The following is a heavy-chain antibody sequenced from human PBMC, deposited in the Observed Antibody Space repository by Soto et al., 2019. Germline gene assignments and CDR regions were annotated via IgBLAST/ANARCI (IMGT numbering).Heavy chain of an antibody. CDR1: GYSFTSYW. Sequence: PGESLKISCKGSGYSFTSYWISWVRQMPGKGLEWMGRIDPSDSYTNYSPSFQGHVTISADKSISTAYLQWSSLKASDTAMYYCASLNCVVDFSSLALPPTYPYLLAVRAQGPTVPASS. J-gene: IGHJ6*02. CDR2: IDPSDSYT. CDR3: ASLNCVVDFSSLALPPTYPYLLAV. V-gene: IGHV5-10-1*01. D-gene: IGHD2-21*02.